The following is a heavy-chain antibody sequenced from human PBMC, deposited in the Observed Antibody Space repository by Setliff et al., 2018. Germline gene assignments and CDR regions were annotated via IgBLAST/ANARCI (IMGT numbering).Heavy chain of an antibody. Sequence: PGGSLRLSCEASGFTFSNYAMGWVRQAPGKGLEWVSVIYSGGSRTYSADSVKGRFTISRDNSKNTLYLQMNSLRPEDTAVYYCARTCSGSGCYAGLESWGQGTPVTVSS. V-gene: IGHV3-23*03. CDR3: ARTCSGSGCYAGLES. D-gene: IGHD2-15*01. CDR2: IYSGGSRT. J-gene: IGHJ4*02. CDR1: GFTFSNYA.